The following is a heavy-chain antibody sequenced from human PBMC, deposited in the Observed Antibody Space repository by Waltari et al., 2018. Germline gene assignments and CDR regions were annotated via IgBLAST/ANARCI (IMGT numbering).Heavy chain of an antibody. CDR1: GFTFSSYG. V-gene: IGHV3-33*01. Sequence: QVQLVESGGGVVQPGRSLRLPCAASGFTFSSYGMPWVRQATGKGLEWVGGIWDDGRNKYYADSVKSRFTISRDNSKSTLYLQMNSLRAEDTAVYYCARGHVRGYSFDYWGQGTLVTVSS. CDR2: IWDDGRNK. CDR3: ARGHVRGYSFDY. D-gene: IGHD3-22*01. J-gene: IGHJ4*02.